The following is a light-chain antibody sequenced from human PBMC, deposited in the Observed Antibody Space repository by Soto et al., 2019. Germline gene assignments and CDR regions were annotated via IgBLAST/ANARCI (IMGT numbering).Light chain of an antibody. CDR1: QGISNY. V-gene: IGKV1-27*01. J-gene: IGKJ3*01. CDR2: AAS. Sequence: DIQMTQSPSSLSASVGDRVAITCRASQGISNYLAWYQHKPGKVPKLLIYAASTLQSRVPSRFSGSGSGTDFTLTISSLQPEDVATYYFQKYNSAPFTFGPGTKVHIK. CDR3: QKYNSAPFT.